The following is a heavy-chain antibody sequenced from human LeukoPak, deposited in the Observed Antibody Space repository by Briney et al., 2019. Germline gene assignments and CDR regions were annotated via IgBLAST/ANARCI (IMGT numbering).Heavy chain of an antibody. V-gene: IGHV4-34*01. D-gene: IGHD3-9*01. CDR3: ATSRGVLRYFDWLPGGMDV. CDR2: INHSGST. Sequence: SETLSLTCAVYGGSFSGYYWSWIRQPPGKGLEWIGEINHSGSTNYNPSLKSRVTISVDKSKNQFSLKLSSVTAADTAVYYCATSRGVLRYFDWLPGGMDVWGKGTTITVSS. CDR1: GGSFSGYY. J-gene: IGHJ6*04.